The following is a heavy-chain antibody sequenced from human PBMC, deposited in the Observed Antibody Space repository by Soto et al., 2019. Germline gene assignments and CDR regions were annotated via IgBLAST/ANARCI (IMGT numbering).Heavy chain of an antibody. V-gene: IGHV3-30-3*01. J-gene: IGHJ4*02. CDR1: GFTFSTYA. D-gene: IGHD2-15*01. CDR3: ARDNCGNGSCYSVFFY. Sequence: GGSLRLSCATSGFTFSTYAMHWVRQAPGKGLEWVAVISYDGSKKYYADSVKGRFTISRDNSKNTLYLQMNSLRAEDTAVYYCARDNCGNGSCYSVFFYWGQGTLVTVS. CDR2: ISYDGSKK.